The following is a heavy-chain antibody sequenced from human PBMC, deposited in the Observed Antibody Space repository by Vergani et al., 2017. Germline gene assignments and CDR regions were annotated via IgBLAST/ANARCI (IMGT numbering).Heavy chain of an antibody. D-gene: IGHD3-3*01. J-gene: IGHJ5*02. Sequence: QVQLVQSGAEVKKPGASVKVSCKASGYTFTSYGTSWVRQAPGQGLEWMGWIRAYNGNTHYAQRPQGRVTMTTETSTSTAYMELRCLRSVDTVVYYGAREGSCDLWSGYSRPLNWFDPWGQGTLVTVSS. V-gene: IGHV1-18*01. CDR1: GYTFTSYG. CDR2: IRAYNGNT. CDR3: AREGSCDLWSGYSRPLNWFDP.